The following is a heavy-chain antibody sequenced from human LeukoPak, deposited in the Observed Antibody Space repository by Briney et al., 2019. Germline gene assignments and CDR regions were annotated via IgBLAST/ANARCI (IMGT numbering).Heavy chain of an antibody. CDR3: ARDRRGAVAGIPYFDY. Sequence: PGGSLRLSCAASGFTFSSYAMHWVRQAPGKGLEWVAVISYDGSNKYYADSVKGRFTISRDNSKNTLYLQMNSLRAEDTAVYYCARDRRGAVAGIPYFDYWGQGTLVTVSS. V-gene: IGHV3-30-3*01. CDR1: GFTFSSYA. D-gene: IGHD6-19*01. J-gene: IGHJ4*02. CDR2: ISYDGSNK.